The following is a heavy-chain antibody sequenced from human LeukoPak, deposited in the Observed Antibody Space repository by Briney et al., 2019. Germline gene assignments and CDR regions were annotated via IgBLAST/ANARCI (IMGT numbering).Heavy chain of an antibody. CDR2: INTNSGGT. CDR3: ARAPWGRYCSGGSCYSEVVY. D-gene: IGHD2-15*01. CDR1: GYTFTGYY. Sequence: GASVKVSCKASGYTFTGYYMHWVRQAPGQGLEWMGWINTNSGGTNYAQKFQGRVTMTRDTSISTAYMELSRLRSDDTAVYYCARAPWGRYCSGGSCYSEVVYWGQGTLVTVSS. J-gene: IGHJ4*02. V-gene: IGHV1-2*02.